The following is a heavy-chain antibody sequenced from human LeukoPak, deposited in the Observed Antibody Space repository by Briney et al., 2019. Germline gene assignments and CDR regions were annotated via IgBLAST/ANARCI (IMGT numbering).Heavy chain of an antibody. CDR1: GGSISSYY. CDR3: ARGGKLWSTDY. J-gene: IGHJ4*02. D-gene: IGHD5-18*01. CDR2: INHSGST. V-gene: IGHV4-34*01. Sequence: SSETLSLTCTVSGGSISSYYWSWIRQPPGKGLEWIGEINHSGSTNYNPSLKRRVTISVDTSRNQFSLKLSSVTAADTAVYYCARGGKLWSTDYWGQGTLVTVSS.